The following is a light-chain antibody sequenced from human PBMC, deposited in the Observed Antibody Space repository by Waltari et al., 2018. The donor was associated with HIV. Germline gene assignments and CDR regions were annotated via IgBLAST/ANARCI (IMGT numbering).Light chain of an antibody. CDR2: ERT. CDR1: PTKHGF. Sequence: SPDLSHSASITVSAGQRVAIPCSGPPTKHGFPCWYQKKAAPPPQLNINERTRLPSGVPERVSASTSGDTATLFITGTQSVDEADYFCQLWDGEFLKFGGGTRLTVL. J-gene: IGLJ2*01. CDR3: QLWDGEFLK. V-gene: IGLV3-1*01.